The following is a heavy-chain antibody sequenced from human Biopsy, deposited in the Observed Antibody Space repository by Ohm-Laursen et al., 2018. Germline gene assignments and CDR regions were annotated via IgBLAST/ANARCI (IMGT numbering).Heavy chain of an antibody. CDR2: IYYTGTT. J-gene: IGHJ4*02. Sequence: GTLSLTCSVSGASVSSGSFFWSWIRQPPGKGLEWIGFIYYTGTTSYNPSLKRRLSISLDTSKNQFSLRLSSVTAADTAVYYCALGGGSYVNFDYWGQGTLVTVSS. CDR3: ALGGGSYVNFDY. D-gene: IGHD1-26*01. CDR1: GASVSSGSFF. V-gene: IGHV4-61*01.